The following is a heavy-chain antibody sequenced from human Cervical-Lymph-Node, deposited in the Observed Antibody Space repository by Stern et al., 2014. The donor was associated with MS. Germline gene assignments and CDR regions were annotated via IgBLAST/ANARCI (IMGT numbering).Heavy chain of an antibody. D-gene: IGHD3-10*01. CDR1: GYSFNQYA. J-gene: IGHJ4*02. CDR3: ARDLRGPGADY. Sequence: QMQLVQSGSELKKPGASVKVSCKTSGYSFNQYAMNWVRQAPGQGLEWMGWINTNFGITSYAQGFTGRFVFSLDTSVNTAYLQITDLQPEDTAFYYCARDLRGPGADYWGQGTLVTVSS. CDR2: INTNFGIT. V-gene: IGHV7-4-1*02.